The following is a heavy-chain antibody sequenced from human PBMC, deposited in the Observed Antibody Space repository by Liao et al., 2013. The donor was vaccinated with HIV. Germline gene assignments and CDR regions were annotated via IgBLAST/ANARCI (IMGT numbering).Heavy chain of an antibody. J-gene: IGHJ4*02. D-gene: IGHD5-12*01. CDR1: GGSISGYY. CDR2: IYYSGST. V-gene: IGHV4-59*01. Sequence: QVQLQESGPGLVKPSETLSLTCTVSGGSISGYYWSWIRQPPGKGLEWIGYIYYSGSTNYNPSLKSRVTISVDTSKNQFSLKLSSVTAADTAVYFCARFWGGXDSGYVYWGQGTLVTVSS. CDR3: ARFWGGXDSGYVY.